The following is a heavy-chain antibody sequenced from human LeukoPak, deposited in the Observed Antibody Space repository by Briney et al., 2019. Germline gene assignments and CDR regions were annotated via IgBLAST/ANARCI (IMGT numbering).Heavy chain of an antibody. D-gene: IGHD1-26*01. J-gene: IGHJ5*02. Sequence: SETLSLTCAVYGGSFSGYYWSWIRQPPGKGLEWIGEINHSGSTNYNPSLKSRVTISVDTSKNQFSLKLSSVTAADTAVYYCARRPRYSGSYSWFDPWGQGTLVTVSS. CDR1: GGSFSGYY. CDR3: ARRPRYSGSYSWFDP. V-gene: IGHV4-34*01. CDR2: INHSGST.